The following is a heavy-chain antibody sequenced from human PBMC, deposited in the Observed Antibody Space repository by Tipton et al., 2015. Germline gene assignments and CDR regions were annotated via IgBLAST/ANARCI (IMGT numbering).Heavy chain of an antibody. V-gene: IGHV4-59*08. CDR3: ACQDYDSLTRDYQTVDY. Sequence: PGLVKPSETLSLTCTVSGAFINSYYWSWIRQPPGKGLEWVGYIHYSGSINYNPSLKSRVTISIDTSRTQFSLKLTSVTAADTAVYYCACQDYDSLTRDYQTVDYWGQGTLVTVSS. CDR1: GAFINSYY. J-gene: IGHJ4*02. CDR2: IHYSGSI. D-gene: IGHD3-9*01.